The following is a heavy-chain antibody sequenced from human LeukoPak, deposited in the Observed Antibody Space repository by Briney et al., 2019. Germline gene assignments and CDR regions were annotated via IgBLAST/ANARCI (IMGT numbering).Heavy chain of an antibody. CDR1: GGSISSYY. Sequence: SETLSLTCTVSGGSISSYYWSWIRQPPGKGLGWIGYVYYSGSTNYNPSLKSRVTISVDTSKNQFSLKLSSVTAADTAVYYCARTEEVYCSSTSCYIGWFDPWGQGTLVTVSS. D-gene: IGHD2-2*02. CDR2: VYYSGST. CDR3: ARTEEVYCSSTSCYIGWFDP. V-gene: IGHV4-59*01. J-gene: IGHJ5*02.